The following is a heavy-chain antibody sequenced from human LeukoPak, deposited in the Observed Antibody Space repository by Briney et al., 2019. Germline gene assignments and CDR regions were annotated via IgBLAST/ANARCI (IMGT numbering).Heavy chain of an antibody. D-gene: IGHD2-8*02. V-gene: IGHV3-23*01. J-gene: IGHJ3*02. CDR2: ISGSGGST. CDR3: ARGWVLATGAFDI. CDR1: GFTFSSYA. Sequence: PGGSLRLSCAASGFTFSSYAMSWVRQAPGKGLEWVSAISGSGGSTYYADSVKGRFTISRDNSKKMLYLQMNSLRAEDTAVYHCARGWVLATGAFDIWGQGTMVTVSS.